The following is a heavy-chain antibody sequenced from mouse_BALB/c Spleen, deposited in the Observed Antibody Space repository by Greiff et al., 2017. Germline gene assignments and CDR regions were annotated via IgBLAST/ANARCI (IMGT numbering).Heavy chain of an antibody. CDR2: ISYSGST. J-gene: IGHJ4*01. CDR1: GYSITSDYA. Sequence: EVMLVESGPGLVKPSQSLSLTCTVTGYSITSDYAWNWIRQFPGNKLEWMGYISYSGSTSYNPSLKSRISITRDTSKNQFFLQLNSVTTEDTATYYCARSFSSIYYYGSMDYWGQGTSVTVSS. V-gene: IGHV3-2*02. D-gene: IGHD1-1*01. CDR3: ARSFSSIYYYGSMDY.